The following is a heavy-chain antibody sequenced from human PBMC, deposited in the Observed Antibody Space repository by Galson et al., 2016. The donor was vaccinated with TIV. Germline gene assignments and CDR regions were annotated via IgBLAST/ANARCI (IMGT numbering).Heavy chain of an antibody. J-gene: IGHJ3*02. D-gene: IGHD3-3*01. CDR2: INHSGST. CDR3: SSPFPGGDDFWSAYYDAFDI. V-gene: IGHV4-34*01. Sequence: SETLSLTCAVYGGSYNRYSWTWIRQPPGKGLEWIGQINHSGSTKYNPSLKSRGTISVDTSKNQFSLKLTSVTAADTAVYYCSSPFPGGDDFWSAYYDAFDIWGQGTMVTVPS. CDR1: GGSYNRYS.